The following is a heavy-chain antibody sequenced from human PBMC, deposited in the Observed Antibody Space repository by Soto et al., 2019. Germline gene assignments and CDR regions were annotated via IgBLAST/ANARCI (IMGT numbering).Heavy chain of an antibody. J-gene: IGHJ4*02. CDR1: GFTFSSYW. V-gene: IGHV3-7*01. D-gene: IGHD3-22*01. CDR2: TKQYGSEK. Sequence: VVSQKLSYAGSGFTFSSYWMIWVRQAPGKGLEWVANTKQYGSEKYYVDSVKGRFTISRDNAKNSLYLQMNSLRAEDTAVYYCARGSSYDSSISHFDFWGQGTLVTVSS. CDR3: ARGSSYDSSISHFDF.